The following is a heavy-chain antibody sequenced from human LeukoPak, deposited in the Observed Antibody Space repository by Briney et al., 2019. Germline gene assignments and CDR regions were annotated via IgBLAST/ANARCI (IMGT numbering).Heavy chain of an antibody. CDR2: FDPEDGET. Sequence: ASVKVSCKVSGYTLTELSMHWVRQAPGKGLEWMGGFDPEDGETIYAQKFQGRVTMTEDTSTDTAYMELSSLRSEDTALYYCATGYYYDSSGYLPDYWGQGTLVTVSS. V-gene: IGHV1-24*01. CDR1: GYTLTELS. D-gene: IGHD3-22*01. CDR3: ATGYYYDSSGYLPDY. J-gene: IGHJ4*02.